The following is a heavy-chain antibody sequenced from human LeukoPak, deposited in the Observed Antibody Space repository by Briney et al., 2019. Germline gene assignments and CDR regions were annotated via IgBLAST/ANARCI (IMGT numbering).Heavy chain of an antibody. Sequence: GGSLRLSCAASGFTFDDYAMSWVRQAPGKGLEWVSAISGSGGSTYYADSVKGRFTISRDNSKNTLYLQMNSLRAEDTAVYYCAKVPVRGGVIVHPDYWGQGTLVTVSS. CDR3: AKVPVRGGVIVHPDY. V-gene: IGHV3-23*01. J-gene: IGHJ4*02. CDR2: ISGSGGST. CDR1: GFTFDDYA. D-gene: IGHD3-16*02.